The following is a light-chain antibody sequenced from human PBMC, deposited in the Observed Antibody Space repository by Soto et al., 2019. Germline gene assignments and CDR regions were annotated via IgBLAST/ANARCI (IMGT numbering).Light chain of an antibody. CDR2: GLS. CDR3: QQYYDWPT. J-gene: IGKJ1*01. CDR1: QRITT. Sequence: EIVMTQSPATLSLSPGEGATRSCRASQRITTVAWYQQKPGQAPRLLIYGLSIRAPGVPARFSVSGSGTEFTLTISSLQSEDFAVYFCQQYYDWPTFGQGTKVDIK. V-gene: IGKV3-15*01.